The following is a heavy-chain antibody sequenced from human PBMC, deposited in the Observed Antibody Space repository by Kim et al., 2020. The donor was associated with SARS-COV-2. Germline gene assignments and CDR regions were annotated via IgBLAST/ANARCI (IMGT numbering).Heavy chain of an antibody. CDR1: GGTFSSYA. CDR3: ARDLDRWELLRGWFDP. J-gene: IGHJ5*02. CDR2: IIPIFGTA. D-gene: IGHD1-26*01. Sequence: SVKVSCKASGGTFSSYAISWVRQSPGQGLEWMGGIIPIFGTANYAQKFQGRVTITADESTSTAYMELSSLRSEDTAVYYCARDLDRWELLRGWFDPWGQGTLVTVSS. V-gene: IGHV1-69*13.